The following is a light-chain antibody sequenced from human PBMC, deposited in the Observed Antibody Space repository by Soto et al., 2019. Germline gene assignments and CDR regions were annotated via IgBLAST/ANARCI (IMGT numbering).Light chain of an antibody. V-gene: IGLV2-14*01. J-gene: IGLJ1*01. Sequence: QSALTQPASVSGSPGQSITISCTGTSSDVGGYNYVSWYQQHPGKAPKLMIYEVSNWPSGVSNRFSGSKSGNKASLTISGLQAEDEADYYCSSYTSSSTSVFGTGTKVTVL. CDR2: EVS. CDR3: SSYTSSSTSV. CDR1: SSDVGGYNY.